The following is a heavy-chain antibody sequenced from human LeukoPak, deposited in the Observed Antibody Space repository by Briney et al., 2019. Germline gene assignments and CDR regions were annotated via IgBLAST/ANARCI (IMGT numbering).Heavy chain of an antibody. V-gene: IGHV4-34*01. CDR3: ARGRYYYGMDV. Sequence: PSETLSLTCAVYGGSFSGYYWSWLRQPPGKGLEWIGEINHSGSTNYNPSLKSRVTISVDTSKNQFSLKLSSVTAADTAVYYCARGRYYYGMDVWGKGTTVTVSS. CDR1: GGSFSGYY. CDR2: INHSGST. J-gene: IGHJ6*04.